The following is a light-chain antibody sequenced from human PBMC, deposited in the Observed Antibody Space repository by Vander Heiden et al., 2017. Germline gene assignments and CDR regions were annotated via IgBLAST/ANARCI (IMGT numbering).Light chain of an antibody. J-gene: IGKJ2*01. CDR1: QSVSNNY. CDR3: QQYGNSPPYT. Sequence: ETVLTQSPATLSLSGGDRATLACRASQSVSNNYLAWYQQKTGQAPRLLIYCASSRATGIADRFIGSGSGTDLTLIISRLEPEDFAVYYCQQYGNSPPYTFGQGTKLEIK. CDR2: CAS. V-gene: IGKV3-20*01.